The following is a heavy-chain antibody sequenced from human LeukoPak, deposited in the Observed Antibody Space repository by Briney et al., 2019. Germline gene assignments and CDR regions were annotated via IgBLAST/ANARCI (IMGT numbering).Heavy chain of an antibody. D-gene: IGHD6-19*01. CDR2: ISAYNGNT. J-gene: IGHJ5*02. CDR1: GYTFTSYG. CDR3: ARLKSARGIAVAGTGWFDP. Sequence: GASVKVSCKASGYTFTSYGISWVRQAPGQGLEWMGWISAYNGNTNYAQKLQGRVTMTTDTSTSTAYMEPRSLRSDDTAVYYCARLKSARGIAVAGTGWFDPWGQGTLVTVSS. V-gene: IGHV1-18*01.